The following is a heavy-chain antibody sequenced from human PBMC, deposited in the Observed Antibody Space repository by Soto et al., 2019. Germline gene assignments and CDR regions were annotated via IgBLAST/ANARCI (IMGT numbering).Heavy chain of an antibody. CDR2: IYYSGST. V-gene: IGHV4-31*03. D-gene: IGHD2-2*03. CDR1: GVSISSSGYY. Sequence: PSETLSLTCTVSGVSISSSGYYWSWTRQHPGKGLEWIGYIYYSGSTYYNPSLKSRVTISVDTSKNQFSLKLSSVTAADTAVYYCARTGERWILGYYFDYWGQGTLVS. CDR3: ARTGERWILGYYFDY. J-gene: IGHJ4*02.